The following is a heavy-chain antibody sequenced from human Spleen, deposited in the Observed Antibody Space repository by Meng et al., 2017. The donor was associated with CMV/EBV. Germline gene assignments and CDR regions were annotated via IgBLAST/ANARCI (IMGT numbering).Heavy chain of an antibody. D-gene: IGHD1-26*01. V-gene: IGHV4-34*01. Sequence: ESLKISCATSGFTFSDYYMSWIRQPPGKGLEWIGEINHSGSTNYNPSLKSRVTISVDTSKNQFSLKLSSVTAADTAVYYCARDPRSYSGSYYSYYYYGMDVWGQGTTVTVSS. CDR1: GFTFSDYY. CDR2: INHSGST. CDR3: ARDPRSYSGSYYSYYYYGMDV. J-gene: IGHJ6*02.